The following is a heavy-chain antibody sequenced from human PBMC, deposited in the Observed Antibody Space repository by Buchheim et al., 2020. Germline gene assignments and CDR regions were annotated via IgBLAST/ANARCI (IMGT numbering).Heavy chain of an antibody. J-gene: IGHJ4*02. CDR3: AKDRELFHTHTYGCLEY. V-gene: IGHV3-30*18. CDR2: ISHVESNK. Sequence: QVQLVESGGGVVQPGRSLRLSCAASGFTFSSYGVHWVRQAPGKGLEWRALISHVESNKFYADSVKGRFTISRDNSKNTVYLQMSSLRAEDTAVYYCAKDRELFHTHTYGCLEYWGQGT. D-gene: IGHD5-18*01. CDR1: GFTFSSYG.